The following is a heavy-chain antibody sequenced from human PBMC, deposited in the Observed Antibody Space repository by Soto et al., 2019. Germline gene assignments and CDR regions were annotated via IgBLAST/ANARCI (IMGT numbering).Heavy chain of an antibody. CDR1: GYLFTAYS. CDR2: VNPSGGST. Sequence: GASVKVSCKASGYLFTAYSMHWVRLAPGQGLEWMGVVNPSGGSTKYAQNFQGRVTMTRDTYTTTIYMELSSLRSDDTAIYYCAREENCSGGTCYSEYFHRWGQGTLVTVS. V-gene: IGHV1-46*01. J-gene: IGHJ1*01. CDR3: AREENCSGGTCYSEYFHR. D-gene: IGHD2-15*01.